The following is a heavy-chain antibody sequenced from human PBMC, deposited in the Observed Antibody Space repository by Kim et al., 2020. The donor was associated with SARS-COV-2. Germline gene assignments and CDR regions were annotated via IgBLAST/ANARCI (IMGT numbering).Heavy chain of an antibody. V-gene: IGHV3-33*01. CDR3: ARDCEFGSSTSCPYFDY. CDR2: IWYDGSNK. CDR1: GFTFSSYG. J-gene: IGHJ4*02. D-gene: IGHD2-2*01. Sequence: GGSLRLSCAASGFTFSSYGMHWARQAPGKGLEWVAVIWYDGSNKYYADSVKGRFTISRDNSKNTLYLQMNSLRAEDTAVYYCARDCEFGSSTSCPYFDYWGQGTLVTVSS.